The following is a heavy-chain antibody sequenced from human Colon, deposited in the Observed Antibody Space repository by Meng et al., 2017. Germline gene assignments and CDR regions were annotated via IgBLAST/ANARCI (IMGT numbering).Heavy chain of an antibody. CDR2: VYHRGDT. CDR1: GDSISSDIW. V-gene: IGHV4-4*02. D-gene: IGHD1-1*01. CDR3: GRDQGRQLINH. Sequence: VQLRGSGPGWGKPSGTPPLTCTVSGDSISSDIWWSWVRQPPGKGLEWIGEVYHRGDTNYNPSLKSRVVISVDRSKNQFSLNPSSVTAADTAVYYCGRDQGRQLINHWGQGTLVTVSS. J-gene: IGHJ4*02.